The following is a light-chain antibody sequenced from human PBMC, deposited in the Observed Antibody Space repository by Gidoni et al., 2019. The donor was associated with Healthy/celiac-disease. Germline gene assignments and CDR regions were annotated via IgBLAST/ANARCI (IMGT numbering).Light chain of an antibody. CDR2: AAS. CDR1: QSISSY. J-gene: IGKJ3*01. Sequence: DIQMTQSPSSLSASVGDRVTITCRASQSISSYLNWYQQKPGKAPKLLIYAASSLQSGVPSRFSGSGSGTDFTLTISSLQPEDFATYYCQQSYSTPQATFXPXTKVDIK. CDR3: QQSYSTPQAT. V-gene: IGKV1-39*01.